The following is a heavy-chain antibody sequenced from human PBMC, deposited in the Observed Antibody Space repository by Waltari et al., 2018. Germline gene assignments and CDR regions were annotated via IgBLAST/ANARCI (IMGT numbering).Heavy chain of an antibody. CDR3: ATYVGASVGTAAFDV. Sequence: GGIRQPPGKGLEWTGTISYSGATYYNPSLRSRVTISLDTSKNQFSLKLNSVTAADTAVYYCATYVGASVGTAAFDVWGQGTMVTASS. CDR2: ISYSGAT. J-gene: IGHJ3*01. D-gene: IGHD3-10*02. V-gene: IGHV4-39*01.